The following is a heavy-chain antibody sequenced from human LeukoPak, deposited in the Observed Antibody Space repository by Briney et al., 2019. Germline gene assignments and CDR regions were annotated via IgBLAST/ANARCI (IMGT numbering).Heavy chain of an antibody. CDR2: ISRSSSTI. Sequence: GGSLRLSCAASGFTFSSYSINWVRQAPGKGLEWISYISRSSSTIDYADPVKGRFTISRDNAKNSLYLQMNSLRAEDTAVYYCARGRGYNYGYSDYWGQGTLVTVSS. J-gene: IGHJ4*02. CDR1: GFTFSSYS. D-gene: IGHD5-18*01. CDR3: ARGRGYNYGYSDY. V-gene: IGHV3-48*04.